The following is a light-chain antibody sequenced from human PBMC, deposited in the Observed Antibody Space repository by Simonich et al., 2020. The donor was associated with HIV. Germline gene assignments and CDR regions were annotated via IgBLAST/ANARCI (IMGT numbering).Light chain of an antibody. CDR2: AAS. CDR1: QTISSY. Sequence: DIQMTQSPSSLSASVGDRVTITCRASQTISSYLNWYQQKPGKAPKLLIYAASSLQSGGPSRFSGSGSGTDFTLTISSLQPEDFATYYCQRSYSIPYIFGQGTKLEIK. CDR3: QRSYSIPYI. V-gene: IGKV1-39*01. J-gene: IGKJ2*01.